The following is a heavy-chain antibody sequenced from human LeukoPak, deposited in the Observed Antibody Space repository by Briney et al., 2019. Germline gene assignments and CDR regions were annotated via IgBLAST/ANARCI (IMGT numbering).Heavy chain of an antibody. D-gene: IGHD4-23*01. V-gene: IGHV4-39*01. CDR2: IYYSGST. J-gene: IGHJ3*02. Sequence: SETLSLTCTVSGGSISSSSYYWGWIRQPPGKGLEWIGSIYYSGSTYYNPSLKSRVTISVDTSKNQFSLKLSSVTAADTAVYYCARLTHDYGGNPIFAAFDIWGQGTMVTVSS. CDR3: ARLTHDYGGNPIFAAFDI. CDR1: GGSISSSSYY.